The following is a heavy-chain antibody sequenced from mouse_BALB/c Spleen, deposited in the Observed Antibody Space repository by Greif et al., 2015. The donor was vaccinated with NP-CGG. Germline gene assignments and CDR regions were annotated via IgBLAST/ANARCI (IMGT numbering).Heavy chain of an antibody. D-gene: IGHD2-1*01. Sequence: VKLVESGPGLVAPSQSLSFTCTVSGFSLTSYGVHWVRQPPGMGLEWLGVIWAGGSTKYNSALMSRLSISKDNSKSQVFLKMNSLQTDDTAMYYCAREDGNYVGAMDYWGQGTSVTVSS. CDR1: GFSLTSYG. CDR2: IWAGGST. V-gene: IGHV2-9*02. CDR3: AREDGNYVGAMDY. J-gene: IGHJ4*01.